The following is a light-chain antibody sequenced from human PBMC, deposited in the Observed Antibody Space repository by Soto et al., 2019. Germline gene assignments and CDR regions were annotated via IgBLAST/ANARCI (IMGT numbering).Light chain of an antibody. CDR3: QQSYLCTYT. CDR1: QSINIY. Sequence: IQMTQSPSSLSASVGDSVTVTCRASQSINIYLNWYQQKPGKAPTLLIYGASSLQSGVPSRFTGGGSRTDFTLTIRSLQPEDFATYYCQQSYLCTYTFGQGTKLEIK. V-gene: IGKV1-39*01. CDR2: GAS. J-gene: IGKJ2*01.